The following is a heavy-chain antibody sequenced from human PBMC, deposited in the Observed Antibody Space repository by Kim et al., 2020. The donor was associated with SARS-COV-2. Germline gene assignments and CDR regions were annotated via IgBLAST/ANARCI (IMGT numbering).Heavy chain of an antibody. CDR3: AREVFSNDMDV. V-gene: IGHV3-7*03. Sequence: ADSRRGRFTSSKDNAKNSLYLQMNSLRAEDTAVYYCAREVFSNDMDVWGQGTTVTVSS. J-gene: IGHJ6*02.